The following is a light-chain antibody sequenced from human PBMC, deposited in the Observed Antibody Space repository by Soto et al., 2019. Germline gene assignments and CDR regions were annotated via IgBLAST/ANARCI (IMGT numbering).Light chain of an antibody. CDR3: QHYNSYSEA. Sequence: DIQMTQSPSSLSACVGDRVTITFGASQSISSYLNWYQQKPGKAPKLLIYAASSLQSGVPSRFSGSGSETDFTLTISSLQPDDFATYYCQHYNSYSEAFGQGTKVDIK. V-gene: IGKV1-39*01. CDR2: AAS. J-gene: IGKJ1*01. CDR1: QSISSY.